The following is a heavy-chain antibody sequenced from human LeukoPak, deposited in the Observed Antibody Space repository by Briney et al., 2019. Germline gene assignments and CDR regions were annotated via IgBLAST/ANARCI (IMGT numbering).Heavy chain of an antibody. D-gene: IGHD2-15*01. CDR1: GFTVSSNY. CDR2: IYSGGST. V-gene: IGHV3-53*01. CDR3: ARVGQGYCSGGSCSAFQF. J-gene: IGHJ4*02. Sequence: GGSLRLSCAASGFTVSSNYMSWVRQAPGKGLEWVSVIYSGGSTYYADSVKGRFTISRDNSKNTLYLQMNSLRAEDTAVYYCARVGQGYCSGGSCSAFQFWGQGTLVTVSS.